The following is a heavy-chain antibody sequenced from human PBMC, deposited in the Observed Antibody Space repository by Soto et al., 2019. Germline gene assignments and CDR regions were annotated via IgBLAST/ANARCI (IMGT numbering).Heavy chain of an antibody. CDR3: ARGTIGLSGKDY. D-gene: IGHD6-19*01. CDR2: MNPDGSVK. Sequence: GGSLRLSCVASGFTFSTYTMSWVRQAPGKGLEWVANMNPDGSVKYYEDSVKGRFTISRDNAKNSLYLQIGSLRAEDTAVYFCARGTIGLSGKDYWGQGTLVTVSS. J-gene: IGHJ4*02. V-gene: IGHV3-7*01. CDR1: GFTFSTYT.